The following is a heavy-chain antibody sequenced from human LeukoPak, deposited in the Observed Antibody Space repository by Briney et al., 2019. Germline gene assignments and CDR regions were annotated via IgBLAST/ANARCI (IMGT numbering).Heavy chain of an antibody. J-gene: IGHJ4*02. V-gene: IGHV3-15*01. Sequence: GGSLRLSCAASGTTFRNASMSWVRQAPGKGLEWVGRIKSKTGGGTTDYAAPVKGRFTISRDDSKSTLYLQMNSLTTEDTAVYFCAHRDTTMVRVDYWGQGTLVTVSS. CDR2: IKSKTGGGTT. D-gene: IGHD5-18*01. CDR3: AHRDTTMVRVDY. CDR1: GTTFRNAS.